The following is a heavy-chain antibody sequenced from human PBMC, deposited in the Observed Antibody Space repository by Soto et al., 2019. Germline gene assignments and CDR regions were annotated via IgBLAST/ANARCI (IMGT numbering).Heavy chain of an antibody. J-gene: IGHJ2*01. CDR3: ARAPSWWSFDL. CDR1: GYTFSTYA. CDR2: INAGNGNT. Sequence: QVQLVQSGAEEKKPGASVKVSCKASGYTFSTYAMHWVRQAPGQRLEWMGWINAGNGNTKYSQKFQGRVTITRDTSASTAYMELSSLRSEDTAVYYCARAPSWWSFDLWGRCTLVTVSS. V-gene: IGHV1-3*05.